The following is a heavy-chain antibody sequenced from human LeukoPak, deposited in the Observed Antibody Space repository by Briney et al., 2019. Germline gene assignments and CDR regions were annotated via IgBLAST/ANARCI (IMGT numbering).Heavy chain of an antibody. D-gene: IGHD3-22*01. Sequence: GGSLRLSCAASGFTFSNHAMSWVRQAPGKGLEWVSAISGSAGSTYYADSVKGRFTISRDNSKNTLYLQMNSLRTEDTAVYYCAKPVYYFDSYGYYHAWGQGTLVTVSS. CDR3: AKPVYYFDSYGYYHA. V-gene: IGHV3-23*01. CDR2: ISGSAGST. J-gene: IGHJ4*02. CDR1: GFTFSNHA.